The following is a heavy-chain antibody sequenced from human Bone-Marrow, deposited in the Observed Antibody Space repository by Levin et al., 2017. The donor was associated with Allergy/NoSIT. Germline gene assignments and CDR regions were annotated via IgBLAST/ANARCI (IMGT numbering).Heavy chain of an antibody. CDR3: ARDLPYSSGWFDY. Sequence: GSLRLSCTVSGGSISSYYWSWIRQPAGKGLEWIGRIYTSGSTNYNPSLKSRVTMSVDTSKNQFSLKLSSVTAADTAVYYCARDLPYSSGWFDYWGQGTLVTVSS. CDR2: IYTSGST. CDR1: GGSISSYY. V-gene: IGHV4-4*07. D-gene: IGHD6-19*01. J-gene: IGHJ4*02.